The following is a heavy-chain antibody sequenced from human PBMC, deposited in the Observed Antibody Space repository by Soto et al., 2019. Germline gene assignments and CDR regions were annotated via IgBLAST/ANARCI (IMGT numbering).Heavy chain of an antibody. Sequence: QVHLVQSGAEVKKPGSSVKVSCTASGGTFGSYTVTWVRQAPGQGLEWMGEIIPMFGTACYAQKFQGRVTLTADKSTTTAHMELSSLSSDDTAVYFCARQKAMPPHFYSGMDVWGQGTTVTVSS. V-gene: IGHV1-69*06. CDR2: IIPMFGTA. CDR1: GGTFGSYT. CDR3: ARQKAMPPHFYSGMDV. J-gene: IGHJ6*02. D-gene: IGHD2-2*01.